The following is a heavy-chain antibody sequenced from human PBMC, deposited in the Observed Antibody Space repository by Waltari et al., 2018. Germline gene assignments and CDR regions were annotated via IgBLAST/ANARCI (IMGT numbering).Heavy chain of an antibody. CDR1: GFTFSSYW. Sequence: EVQLVESGGGLVQPGGSLRLSCAASGFTFSSYWMHWVRQAPGKGLGWVSRINSDGSSTSYADSVKGRFTISRDNAKNTLYLQMNSLRAEDTAVYYCARIGWGDIVVVPAAIGPFDYWGQGTLVTVSS. CDR3: ARIGWGDIVVVPAAIGPFDY. D-gene: IGHD2-2*02. V-gene: IGHV3-74*01. CDR2: INSDGSST. J-gene: IGHJ4*02.